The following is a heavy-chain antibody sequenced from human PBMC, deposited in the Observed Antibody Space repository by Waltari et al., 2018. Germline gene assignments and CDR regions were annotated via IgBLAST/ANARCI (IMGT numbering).Heavy chain of an antibody. J-gene: IGHJ4*02. CDR1: GFTLSSYA. CDR3: AKTYCSSTSCFQFDY. D-gene: IGHD2-2*01. CDR2: ISGSGGST. V-gene: IGHV3-23*01. Sequence: EVQLLESGGGLVQPGGYLRLSCAASGFTLSSYAMSWVRQAPGKGLEWVSAISGSGGSTYYADSVKGRFTISRDNSKNTLYLQMKSLRAEDTAVYYCAKTYCSSTSCFQFDYWGQGTLVTVSS.